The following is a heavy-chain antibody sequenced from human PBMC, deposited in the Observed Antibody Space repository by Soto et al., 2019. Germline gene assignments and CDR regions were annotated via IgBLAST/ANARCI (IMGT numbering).Heavy chain of an antibody. CDR1: GYTFTRYT. J-gene: IGHJ5*02. Sequence: GASVKVSCKASGYTFTRYTMNWVRQAPGQRLEWMGWINPDNGNTKSSQQFQDRVIITRDTSASTAYMDLSSLRSEDTAVYYCARGIATGQFDPWCQGPLFTVAS. CDR3: ARGIATGQFDP. D-gene: IGHD2-15*01. V-gene: IGHV1-3*01. CDR2: INPDNGNT.